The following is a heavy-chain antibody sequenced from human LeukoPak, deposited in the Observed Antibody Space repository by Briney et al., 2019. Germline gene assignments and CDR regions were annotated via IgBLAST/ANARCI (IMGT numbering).Heavy chain of an antibody. D-gene: IGHD3-10*01. CDR3: AKDPRGYYYGMDV. CDR1: GFTFSNYA. CDR2: ISGSGVST. J-gene: IGHJ6*04. Sequence: GGSLRLSCAASGFTFSNYAMSWVRQAPGKGLEWVSAISGSGVSTYYADSVKGRFTISRDNSKNTLYLQMNGLRAEDSAVYYCAKDPRGYYYGMDVWGKGTTVTVSS. V-gene: IGHV3-23*01.